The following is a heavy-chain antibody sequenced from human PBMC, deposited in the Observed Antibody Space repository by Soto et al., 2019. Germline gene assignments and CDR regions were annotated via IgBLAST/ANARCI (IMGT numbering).Heavy chain of an antibody. Sequence: SETLSLTCTVSGGSISSSSYYWSWIRQHPGKGLEWIGYINYSGSTYYNPSLKSRVTISVDTSKNQFSLKLSSVTAADTAVYYCARGQLLWFGELLQNNWFDPWGQGTLVTVSS. CDR2: INYSGST. CDR1: GGSISSSSYY. V-gene: IGHV4-31*03. D-gene: IGHD3-10*01. CDR3: ARGQLLWFGELLQNNWFDP. J-gene: IGHJ5*02.